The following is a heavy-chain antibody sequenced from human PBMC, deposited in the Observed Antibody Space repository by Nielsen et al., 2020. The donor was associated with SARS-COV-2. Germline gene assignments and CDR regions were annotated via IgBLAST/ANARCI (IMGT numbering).Heavy chain of an antibody. D-gene: IGHD3-22*01. V-gene: IGHV1-69*13. CDR2: IIPIFGTA. CDR1: GGTFSSYA. CDR3: ASPGPYYYDSSGPFDY. J-gene: IGHJ4*02. Sequence: SVKVSCKASGGTFSSYAISWVRQAPGQGLEWMGGIIPIFGTANYAQKFQGRVTITADESTSTAYMELSSLRSEDTAVYYCASPGPYYYDSSGPFDYWGQGTLFTVSS.